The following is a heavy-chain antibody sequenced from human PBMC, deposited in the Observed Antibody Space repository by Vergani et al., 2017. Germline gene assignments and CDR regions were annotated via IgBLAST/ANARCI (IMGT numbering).Heavy chain of an antibody. CDR1: RDSISSHNC. V-gene: IGHV4-4*03. CDR2: FCHTEDT. J-gene: IGHJ4*02. CDR3: VTIGYRRWGYYFHY. Sequence: QVQLQESGPGLVKPPGTLSLTCAVSRDSISSHNCWTWVRQPPGKGLEGIGEFCHTEDTKYSPSLKSRVTVSVDESRNLFSLRLNSVTAADTAVYYCVTIGYRRWGYYFHYWGQGILVTVSS. D-gene: IGHD2-2*02.